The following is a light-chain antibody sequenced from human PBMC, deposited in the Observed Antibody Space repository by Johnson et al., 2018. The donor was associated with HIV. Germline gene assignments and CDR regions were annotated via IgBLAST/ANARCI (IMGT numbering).Light chain of an antibody. J-gene: IGLJ1*01. CDR1: SSNIGSNY. CDR2: DSD. CDR3: GTWDSSLSSYV. V-gene: IGLV1-51*01. Sequence: SVLTQSPSVSAAPGQKVTISCSGSSSNIGSNYVSWYQQLPGTAPKLLIYDSDKRPSGIPDRFSGSKSGTSATLGITGLQTGDEADYYCGTWDSSLSSYVFGTGTKVTVL.